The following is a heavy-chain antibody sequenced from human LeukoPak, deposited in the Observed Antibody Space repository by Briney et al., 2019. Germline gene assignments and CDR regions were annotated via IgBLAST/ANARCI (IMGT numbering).Heavy chain of an antibody. CDR3: AREGNDYYYDQ. D-gene: IGHD3-16*01. J-gene: IGHJ4*02. CDR1: GFSFSTSE. V-gene: IGHV3-21*01. Sequence: GGSLRLSCAASGFSFSTSEMNWVRQAPGKGLEWVSSITGDCRYITYADSVKGRFTISRDNAKNSLYLQVASLRGDDTATYYCAREGNDYYYDQWGQGTLVTVSP. CDR2: ITGDCRYI.